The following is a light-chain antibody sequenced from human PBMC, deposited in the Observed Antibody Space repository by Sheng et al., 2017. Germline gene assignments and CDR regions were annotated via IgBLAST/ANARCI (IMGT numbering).Light chain of an antibody. J-gene: IGKJ1*01. Sequence: EIVLTQSPGTLSLSPGERATLSCRASQSVSSSYLAWYQQKPGQAPRLLIYDVSKRATGIPARFSGSGSGTDFTLTISSLEPEDFAVYYCQQRRNWEWTFGQGTKVEIK. CDR1: QSVSSSY. CDR3: QQRRNWEWT. CDR2: DVS. V-gene: IGKV3D-20*02.